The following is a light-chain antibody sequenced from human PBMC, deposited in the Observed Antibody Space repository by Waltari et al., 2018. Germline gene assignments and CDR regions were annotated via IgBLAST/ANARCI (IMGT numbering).Light chain of an antibody. CDR3: SSYTSSSTNYV. J-gene: IGLJ1*01. CDR2: DVS. CDR1: SSDVGGYNY. Sequence: QSALTQPASVSGSPGPSITISCPGTSSDVGGYNYVSWYQQHPGKAPKLMIYDVSNRPSGVSNRFSGSKSGNTASLTISGLQAEDEADYYCSSYTSSSTNYVFGTGTKVTVL. V-gene: IGLV2-14*03.